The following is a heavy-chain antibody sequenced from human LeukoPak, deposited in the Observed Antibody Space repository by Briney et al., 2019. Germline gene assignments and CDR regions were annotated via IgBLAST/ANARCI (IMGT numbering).Heavy chain of an antibody. Sequence: PSETLSLTCAVSGGSISSYYGSWIRQPAGKGLEWIGRIYNSVNTNYHPSLQSRVSMSVDSSKNQFSLRLSSVTAADTAVYYCAREQMAATGTIDYGGQGTLVTVSP. CDR1: GGSISSYY. D-gene: IGHD1-1*01. CDR2: IYNSVNT. CDR3: AREQMAATGTIDY. V-gene: IGHV4-4*07. J-gene: IGHJ4*02.